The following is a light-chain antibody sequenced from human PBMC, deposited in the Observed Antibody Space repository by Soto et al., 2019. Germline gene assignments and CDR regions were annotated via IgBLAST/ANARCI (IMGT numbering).Light chain of an antibody. CDR2: CAS. CDR3: QHYNSWPFT. J-gene: IGKJ2*01. CDR1: QSVSSN. V-gene: IGKV3-15*01. Sequence: EIVLSQSPGALSLSPWMRAPLSCRASQSVSSNLAGYQQKPGQAPSLLIFCASARATGIPARFSGSGSGTEFTLTISSLQSEDFAVDYCQHYNSWPFTFGQGTKVDIK.